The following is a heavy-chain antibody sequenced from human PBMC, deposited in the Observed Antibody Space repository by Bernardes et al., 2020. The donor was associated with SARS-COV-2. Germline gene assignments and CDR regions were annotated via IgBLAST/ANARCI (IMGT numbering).Heavy chain of an antibody. CDR1: GFTFSSYS. J-gene: IGHJ6*02. Sequence: GESLRLSCAASGFTFSSYSMNWVRQAPGKGLEWVSSISSSSSYIYYADSVKGRFTISRDNAKNSLYLQMNSLRAEDTAVYYCARDPWGSGMDVWGQGTTVTVSS. V-gene: IGHV3-21*01. CDR2: ISSSSSYI. CDR3: ARDPWGSGMDV. D-gene: IGHD7-27*01.